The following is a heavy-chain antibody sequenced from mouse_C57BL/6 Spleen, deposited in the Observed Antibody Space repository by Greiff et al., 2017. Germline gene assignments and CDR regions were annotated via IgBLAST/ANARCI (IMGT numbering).Heavy chain of an antibody. CDR3: ARRGRDYFDY. V-gene: IGHV8-12*01. J-gene: IGHJ2*01. CDR2: IYWDDDK. CDR1: GFSLSTSGMG. Sequence: QVTLKVCGPGILQSSQTLSLTCSFSGFSLSTSGMGVSWIRQPSGKGLEWLAHIYWDDDKCSNPSLKSRRTISKDTSRNQVFLKITSVDTADTATYYCARRGRDYFDYWGQGTTLTVSS.